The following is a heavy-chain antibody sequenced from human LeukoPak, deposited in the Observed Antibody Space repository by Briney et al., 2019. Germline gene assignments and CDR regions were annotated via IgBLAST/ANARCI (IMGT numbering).Heavy chain of an antibody. J-gene: IGHJ4*02. D-gene: IGHD1-26*01. CDR1: GFTFSSYW. CDR3: ARDMMGATLYFDS. Sequence: PGGSLRLSCAVSGFTFSSYWMSWVRQAPGKGLEWVANIKQDGSEKYYVDSVKGRFTISRDNAKNSLYLQMNSLRAEDTAVYYCARDMMGATLYFDSWGQGTLVTVSS. V-gene: IGHV3-7*01. CDR2: IKQDGSEK.